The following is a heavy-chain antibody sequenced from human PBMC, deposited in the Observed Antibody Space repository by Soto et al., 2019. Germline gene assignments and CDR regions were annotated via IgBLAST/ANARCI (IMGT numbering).Heavy chain of an antibody. V-gene: IGHV1-69*01. D-gene: IGHD2-2*01. CDR2: IIPISDTT. CDR1: GGTFSSYA. J-gene: IGHJ6*02. Sequence: QVQLVQSGAEVKKPGSSVKVSCKASGGTFSSYAISWVRQAPGQGLEWMGGIIPISDTTNYAQKCQGRVKITADETTSTAYIERRSLRSEDTAGSYSARSQGSSTSLENSFNYYYGMAVWGQGTTVTVSS. CDR3: ARSQGSSTSLENSFNYYYGMAV.